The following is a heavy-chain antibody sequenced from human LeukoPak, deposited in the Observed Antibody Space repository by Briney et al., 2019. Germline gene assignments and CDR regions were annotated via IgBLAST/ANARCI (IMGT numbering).Heavy chain of an antibody. CDR1: GGTFSSYA. D-gene: IGHD2-2*01. CDR2: IIPIFGTA. V-gene: IGHV1-69*01. CDR3: ARVGGYCSSTSCYYRY. J-gene: IGHJ4*02. Sequence: SVKVSCKASGGTFSSYAISWVRQAPGQGLEWMGGIIPIFGTANYAQKFQGRVTITAVESTSTAYMELSSLRSEDTAVYYCARVGGYCSSTSCYYRYWGQGTLVTVSS.